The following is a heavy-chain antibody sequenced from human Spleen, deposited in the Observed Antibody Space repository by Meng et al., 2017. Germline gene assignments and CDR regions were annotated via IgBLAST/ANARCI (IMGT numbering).Heavy chain of an antibody. CDR3: AKAMIRGHSGIDY. CDR1: GFTFSSYA. CDR2: ISVSGGNT. Sequence: GGSLRLSCAASGFTFSSYAMNWVRQAPGKGLEWVSLISVSGGNTYYADSVKGRFTISRDNSKNTLYLQMNSLRAEDTAVYYCAKAMIRGHSGIDYWGQGTQVTVSS. D-gene: IGHD3-10*01. V-gene: IGHV3-23*01. J-gene: IGHJ4*02.